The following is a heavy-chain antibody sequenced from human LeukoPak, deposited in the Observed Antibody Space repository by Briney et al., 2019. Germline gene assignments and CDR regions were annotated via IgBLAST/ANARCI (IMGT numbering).Heavy chain of an antibody. CDR3: GRQVDTSMALPDY. J-gene: IGHJ4*02. Sequence: ASVKLSCKASGYTFANYGISWVRQAPGLGLEWMGWISGYNGKTNYAQKFQGRVTMTTDTSTRIAFMELRSLRSDDTAVYYCGRQVDTSMALPDYWGQGTLVTVSS. D-gene: IGHD5-18*01. V-gene: IGHV1-18*01. CDR2: ISGYNGKT. CDR1: GYTFANYG.